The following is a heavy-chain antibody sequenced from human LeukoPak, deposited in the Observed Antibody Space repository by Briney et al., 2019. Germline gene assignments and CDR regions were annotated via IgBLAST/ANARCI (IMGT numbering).Heavy chain of an antibody. CDR1: GFPFTSYD. J-gene: IGHJ4*03. Sequence: GGSLRLSCAASGFPFTSYDMHWVRQAPGKGLEWVAVISYDGSNKFYADSVKGRFTISRDNPKNMVNLQMNSLRVEDTALYYCAKDRTSGRYSDYAAIDYWGQGTMVTVSS. D-gene: IGHD5-12*01. V-gene: IGHV3-30*18. CDR2: ISYDGSNK. CDR3: AKDRTSGRYSDYAAIDY.